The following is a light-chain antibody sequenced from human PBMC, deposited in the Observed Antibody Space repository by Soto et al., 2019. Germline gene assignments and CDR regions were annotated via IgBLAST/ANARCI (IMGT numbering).Light chain of an antibody. CDR1: QSISSW. CDR3: QQGYTMSLT. V-gene: IGKV1-5*01. CDR2: DAS. J-gene: IGKJ3*01. Sequence: DIQMTQSPSTLSASVGDRVTITCRASQSISSWLAWYQQKPGKAPKLLIYDASSLESGVPSRFSGSGSGTEFTLTISSLQPDDFATYYCQQGYTMSLTFGPGTKVDIK.